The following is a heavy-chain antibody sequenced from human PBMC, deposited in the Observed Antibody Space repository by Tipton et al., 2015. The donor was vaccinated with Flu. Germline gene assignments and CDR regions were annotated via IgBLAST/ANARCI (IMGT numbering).Heavy chain of an antibody. Sequence: LRLSCTVSGGSISGYYWNWVRQPAGKGLEWIGRVFVSGDTNYNPSLKSRVTISLDTSKNQFFLKLRSVTAADTAVYYCAKSSIPVSGTDYFDYWGQGTLVTVTS. J-gene: IGHJ4*02. CDR2: VFVSGDT. CDR1: GGSISGYY. CDR3: AKSSIPVSGTDYFDY. V-gene: IGHV4-4*07. D-gene: IGHD6-19*01.